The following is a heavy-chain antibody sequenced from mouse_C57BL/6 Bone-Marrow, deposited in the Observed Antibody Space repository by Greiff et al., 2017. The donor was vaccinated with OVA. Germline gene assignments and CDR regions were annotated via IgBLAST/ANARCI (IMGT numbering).Heavy chain of an antibody. Sequence: EVKVEESGGGLVKPGGSLKLSCAASGFTFSDYGMHWVRQAPEKGLEWVAYISSGSSTIYYADTVKGRFTISRDNAKNTLFLQMTSLRSEDTAMYYCARKDYYGSLFDYWGQGTTLTVSS. CDR3: ARKDYYGSLFDY. V-gene: IGHV5-17*01. J-gene: IGHJ2*01. CDR1: GFTFSDYG. CDR2: ISSGSSTI. D-gene: IGHD1-1*01.